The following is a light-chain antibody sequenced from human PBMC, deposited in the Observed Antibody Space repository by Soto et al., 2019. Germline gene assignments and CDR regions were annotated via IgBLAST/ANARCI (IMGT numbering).Light chain of an antibody. CDR3: HSRA. J-gene: IGKJ5*01. Sequence: IQVTQYHYTLSASVGDRVTISCRASQSVVVWLAWYQQKPGKAPKVLIYDASKLESGVPSRFSGSGSGTEFTLTISRLQPDDFATYFCHSRAFGQGTRLEI. CDR2: DAS. V-gene: IGKV1-5*01. CDR1: QSVVVW.